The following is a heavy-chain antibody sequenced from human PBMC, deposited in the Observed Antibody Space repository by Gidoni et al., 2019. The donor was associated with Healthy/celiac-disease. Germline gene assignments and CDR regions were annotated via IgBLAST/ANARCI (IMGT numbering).Heavy chain of an antibody. Sequence: QVQLQESGPGLVMPSQTLSLTCTFSGGSISRGGYYWSWSGQHPGKGLEWIGYIYYRWSTYHTPSIKSRVTISVDTSKNQFSLKLSSVTAADKAVYYCARGYYDCPFDPWGQGTLVTVSS. CDR1: GGSISRGGYY. CDR2: IYYRWST. CDR3: ARGYYDCPFDP. J-gene: IGHJ5*02. V-gene: IGHV4-31*03. D-gene: IGHD3-3*01.